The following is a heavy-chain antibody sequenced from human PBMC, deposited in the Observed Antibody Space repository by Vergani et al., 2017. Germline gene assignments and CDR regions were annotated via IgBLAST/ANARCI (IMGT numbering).Heavy chain of an antibody. J-gene: IGHJ5*02. D-gene: IGHD4-17*01. CDR1: GFSPSTSGMC. Sequence: QFTLRESGPALLKPTQTFTLTCTFPGFSPSTSGMCVSWIRQPPGKALEWLALIDWDDDKYYSASLKTRLTISKDTSKNQVLLTMTNMDPVDTATYYCARTNTATDNWFDPWGQGTLVTVSA. CDR3: ARTNTATDNWFDP. CDR2: IDWDDDK. V-gene: IGHV2-70*01.